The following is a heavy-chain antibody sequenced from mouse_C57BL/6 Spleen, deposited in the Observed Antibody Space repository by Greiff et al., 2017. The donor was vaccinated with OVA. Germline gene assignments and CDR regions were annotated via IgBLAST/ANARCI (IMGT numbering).Heavy chain of an antibody. CDR2: IDPSDSET. V-gene: IGHV1-52*01. D-gene: IGHD2-5*01. Sequence: QVQLQQPGAELVRPGSSVKLSCKASGYTFTSYWMHWVKQRPIQGLEWIGNIDPSDSETHYNQKFKDKATLTVDKSSSTAYMQLSSLTSEDSAVYYCARESYRNPGGWFAYWGQGTLVTVSA. CDR3: ARESYRNPGGWFAY. CDR1: GYTFTSYW. J-gene: IGHJ3*01.